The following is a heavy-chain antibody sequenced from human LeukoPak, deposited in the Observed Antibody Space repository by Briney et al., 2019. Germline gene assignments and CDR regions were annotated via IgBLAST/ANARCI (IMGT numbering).Heavy chain of an antibody. CDR3: AREAVMGHIDY. Sequence: ASVKVSRKASGGTFSSYAISWVRQAPGQGLEWMGRIIPILGIANYAQKFQGRVTITADKSTSTAYMELSSLRSEDTAVYYCAREAVMGHIDYWGQGTLVTVSS. J-gene: IGHJ4*02. D-gene: IGHD2-15*01. V-gene: IGHV1-69*04. CDR2: IIPILGIA. CDR1: GGTFSSYA.